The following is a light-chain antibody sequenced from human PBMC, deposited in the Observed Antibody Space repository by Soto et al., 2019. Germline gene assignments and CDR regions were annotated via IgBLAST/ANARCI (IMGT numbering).Light chain of an antibody. CDR2: AAS. J-gene: IGKJ4*01. V-gene: IGKV1-8*01. CDR3: QQYYSYPFT. Sequence: ALRMTQSPSSLSASTGDRVTITCRASQGISGYLAWYQQKPGKAPKLLIFAASTLQSGVPSRFSGSGSGTDFTLTISCLQSEDLATYYCQQYYSYPFTFGGGTKVEIK. CDR1: QGISGY.